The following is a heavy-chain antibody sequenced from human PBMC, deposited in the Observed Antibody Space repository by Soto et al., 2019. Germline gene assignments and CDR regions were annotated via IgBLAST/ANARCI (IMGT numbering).Heavy chain of an antibody. J-gene: IGHJ4*02. CDR1: GFTFSSYA. CDR2: ISGSGSST. D-gene: IGHD3-22*01. CDR3: GKSGVRVLVTNSDY. Sequence: GGSLRLSCSASGFTFSSYAMSWVRQAPGKGLEWVPPISGSGSSTYYADPVRGRFTISRDNSKNTLYLQMNSLRAEDTAAYYCGKSGVRVLVTNSDYPGMGTLGPVSS. V-gene: IGHV3-23*01.